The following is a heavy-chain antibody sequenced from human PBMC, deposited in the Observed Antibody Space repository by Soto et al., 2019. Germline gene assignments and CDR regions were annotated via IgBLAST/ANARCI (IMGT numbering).Heavy chain of an antibody. D-gene: IGHD2-2*01. CDR1: GFPFSTYS. V-gene: IGHV3-48*01. CDR2: ISRSSSTI. CDR3: AINGDIVVVPAALEYFQH. Sequence: GGSLRLSCAASGFPFSTYSMNWVRQAPGKGLEWISYISRSSSTIYSADSVKGRFTISRDNAKNSLYLQMNSLRAEDTAVYYCAINGDIVVVPAALEYFQHWGQGTLVTVSS. J-gene: IGHJ1*01.